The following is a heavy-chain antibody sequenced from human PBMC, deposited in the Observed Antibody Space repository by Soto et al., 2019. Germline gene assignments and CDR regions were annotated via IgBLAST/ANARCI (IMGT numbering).Heavy chain of an antibody. J-gene: IGHJ4*01. CDR3: ARDLFLENYYDSSGYYLPLDY. Sequence: SVKVSCKASGYTFTSYGISWVRQAPGQGLEWMGWISAYNGNTNYAQKLQGRVTMTTDTSTSTAYMELRSLRSDDTAVYYCARDLFLENYYDSSGYYLPLDYWGQ. CDR1: GYTFTSYG. V-gene: IGHV1-18*04. CDR2: ISAYNGNT. D-gene: IGHD3-22*01.